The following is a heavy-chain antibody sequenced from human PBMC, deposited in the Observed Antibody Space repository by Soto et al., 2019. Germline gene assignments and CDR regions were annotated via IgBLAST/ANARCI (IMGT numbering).Heavy chain of an antibody. J-gene: IGHJ5*02. CDR3: ASQALHSSLWSP. CDR2: IYPGDSDT. Sequence: LGESLKISCQCSGYSFTNYWIGWVRQMPGKGLEWVGIIYPGDSDTRYSPSFQVQVTISADKSISTAYLYWSSLKASDTAMYYCASQALHSSLWSPWGQGTLVTVSS. V-gene: IGHV5-51*01. CDR1: GYSFTNYW. D-gene: IGHD6-6*01.